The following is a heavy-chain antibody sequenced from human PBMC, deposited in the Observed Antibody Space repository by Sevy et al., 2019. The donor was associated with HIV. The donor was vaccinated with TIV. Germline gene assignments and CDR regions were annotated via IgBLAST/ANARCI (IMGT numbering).Heavy chain of an antibody. J-gene: IGHJ3*02. V-gene: IGHV3-30-3*01. CDR2: ISYDGSNK. D-gene: IGHD2-2*01. CDR1: GFTFSSYA. CDR3: VRAQGYCSSTSCFIDAFDI. Sequence: GGSLRLSCAASGFTFSSYAMHWVRQAPGKGLEWVAVISYDGSNKYYADSVKGRFTISRDNSKNTLYLQMNSLRAEDTAVYYCVRAQGYCSSTSCFIDAFDIWGQGTMVTVSS.